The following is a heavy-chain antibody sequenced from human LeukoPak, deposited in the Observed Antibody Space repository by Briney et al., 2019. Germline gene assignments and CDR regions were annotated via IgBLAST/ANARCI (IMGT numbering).Heavy chain of an antibody. V-gene: IGHV7-4-1*02. J-gene: IGHJ4*02. Sequence: ASVKVSCKASGYTFTSYAMNWVRQAPGQGLEWMGWINTNTGNPTYAQGFTGRFVFSLDTSVSTAYLQISSLKAEDTAVYYCARSVDREVVAAIPSDYWGQGTLVTVSS. D-gene: IGHD2-15*01. CDR2: INTNTGNP. CDR3: ARSVDREVVAAIPSDY. CDR1: GYTFTSYA.